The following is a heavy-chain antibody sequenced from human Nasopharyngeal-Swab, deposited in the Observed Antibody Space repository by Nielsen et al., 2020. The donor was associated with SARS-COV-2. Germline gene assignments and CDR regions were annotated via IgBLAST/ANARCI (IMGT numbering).Heavy chain of an antibody. D-gene: IGHD3-10*01. Sequence: GGSLRLSCVASGFTFSSYAISWVRQTPGKGLEWLSVISGSGSTTSYADSVKGRFTISRENAKNSLYLQMNSLRAGDTAVYYCARVVRGGMDVWGKGTTVTVSS. J-gene: IGHJ6*04. CDR1: GFTFSSYA. CDR2: ISGSGSTT. CDR3: ARVVRGGMDV. V-gene: IGHV3-23*01.